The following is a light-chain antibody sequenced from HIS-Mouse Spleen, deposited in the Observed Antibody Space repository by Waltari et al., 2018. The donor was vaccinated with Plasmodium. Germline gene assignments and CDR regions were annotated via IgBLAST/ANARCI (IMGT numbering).Light chain of an antibody. V-gene: IGKV3-15*01. J-gene: IGKJ3*01. Sequence: EIVMTQSPATLSVSPGERATLSCRASQSVSSNLAWYQQKPVQAPRLLIYGASTRATGIPARFSGSGSGTEFTLTIRSLQSEDFAVYYCQQYNNWSFTFGPGTKVDIK. CDR1: QSVSSN. CDR3: QQYNNWSFT. CDR2: GAS.